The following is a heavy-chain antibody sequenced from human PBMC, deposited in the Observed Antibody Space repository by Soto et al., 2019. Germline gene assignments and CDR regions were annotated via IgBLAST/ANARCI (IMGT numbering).Heavy chain of an antibody. J-gene: IGHJ3*02. Sequence: SVKVSCKASGGNFSSYAISWVRQAPGQGLEWMGGIIPIFGTANYAQKFQGRVTITADESTSTAYRELSSLRSEDTAVYYCARVAVVVPAAMFLDAFDIWGQGTMFTVSS. CDR3: ARVAVVVPAAMFLDAFDI. D-gene: IGHD2-2*01. CDR2: IIPIFGTA. CDR1: GGNFSSYA. V-gene: IGHV1-69*13.